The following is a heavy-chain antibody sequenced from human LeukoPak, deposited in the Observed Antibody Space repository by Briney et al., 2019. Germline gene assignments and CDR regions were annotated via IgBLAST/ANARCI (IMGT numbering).Heavy chain of an antibody. CDR3: ARDRHGSGTYNYYGMDV. CDR1: GYSFTTYY. D-gene: IGHD3-10*01. Sequence: ASVEVSCKASGYSFTTYYMHWVRQAPGQGLEWMGIINPSGGSTTYAQKFQGRVTITRDTSTSTAYMEVSSLRSEDTAVYYCARDRHGSGTYNYYGMDVWGQGTTVTVSS. V-gene: IGHV1-46*01. CDR2: INPSGGST. J-gene: IGHJ6*02.